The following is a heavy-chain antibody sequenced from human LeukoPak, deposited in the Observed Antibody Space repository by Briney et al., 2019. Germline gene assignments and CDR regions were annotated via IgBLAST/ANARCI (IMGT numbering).Heavy chain of an antibody. CDR2: IYYSGST. J-gene: IGHJ3*02. CDR1: GGSISSSSYY. Sequence: SETLSLTCTVSGGSISSSSYYWGWIRQPPGKGLEWIGSIYYSGSTYYNPSLKSRVTISVDTSKNQFSLKLSSVTAADTAVYYCARFPSFGELANDAFDIWGQGTMVTVSS. V-gene: IGHV4-39*01. D-gene: IGHD3-10*01. CDR3: ARFPSFGELANDAFDI.